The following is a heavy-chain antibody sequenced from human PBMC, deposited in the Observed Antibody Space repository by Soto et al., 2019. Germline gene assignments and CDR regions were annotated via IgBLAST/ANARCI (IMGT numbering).Heavy chain of an antibody. V-gene: IGHV4-31*03. CDR3: ARLRIATNNYKWFDP. CDR1: GAALNSGNYY. D-gene: IGHD2-21*01. Sequence: SETLSLTCSVSGAALNSGNYYWSWIRQVPGKGLEWIGHIYVTGAVDYNPSLRDRTTISQDTSERQFSLNLRLVTAADTSVYYCARLRIATNNYKWFDPWGQGTLVTVS. J-gene: IGHJ5*02. CDR2: IYVTGAV.